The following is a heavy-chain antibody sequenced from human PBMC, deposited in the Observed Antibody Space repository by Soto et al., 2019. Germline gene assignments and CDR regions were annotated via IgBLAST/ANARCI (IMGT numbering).Heavy chain of an antibody. D-gene: IGHD1-1*01. J-gene: IGHJ4*02. CDR3: ASRRGSNSGIIDY. V-gene: IGHV4-4*07. CDR2: IYTSGST. Sequence: PSEILPPTWTVSGGSISSHYCSRIRQPAGKGLEWIGRIYTSGSTNYPPSLKSRVTMSVDTSQNQFSLKLSSVTAADTAVYYCASRRGSNSGIIDYWGQGALVTV. CDR1: GGSISSHY.